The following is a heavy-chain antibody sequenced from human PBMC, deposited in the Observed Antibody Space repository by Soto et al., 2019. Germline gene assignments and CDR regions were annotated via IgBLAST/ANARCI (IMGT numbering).Heavy chain of an antibody. Sequence: GGSLRLSCAASGFTFSSYGMHWVRQAPGKGLEWVAVIWYDGSNKYYADSVKGRFTISRDNSKNTLYLQMNSLRAEDTAVYYCARDPFSLEKLWSPHYYGMDVWGQGTTVTVFS. CDR1: GFTFSSYG. J-gene: IGHJ6*02. D-gene: IGHD5-18*01. CDR3: ARDPFSLEKLWSPHYYGMDV. V-gene: IGHV3-33*01. CDR2: IWYDGSNK.